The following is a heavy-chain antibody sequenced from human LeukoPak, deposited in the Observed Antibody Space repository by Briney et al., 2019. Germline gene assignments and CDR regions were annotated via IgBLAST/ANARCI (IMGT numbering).Heavy chain of an antibody. Sequence: PGGSLRLSCAASGFTFSSYGMHWVRQAPGKGLEWVAVISYDGSNKYYADSVKGRFTISRDNSKNTLYLQMNSLRAEDTAVYYCARVPPFYGDQLYFDYWGQGTLVTVSS. CDR1: GFTFSSYG. D-gene: IGHD4-17*01. CDR3: ARVPPFYGDQLYFDY. J-gene: IGHJ4*02. CDR2: ISYDGSNK. V-gene: IGHV3-30*19.